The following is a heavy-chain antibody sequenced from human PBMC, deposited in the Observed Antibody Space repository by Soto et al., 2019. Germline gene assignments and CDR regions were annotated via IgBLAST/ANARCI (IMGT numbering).Heavy chain of an antibody. J-gene: IGHJ6*02. CDR1: GFTFSSYA. CDR3: AKAFGYYEFGSGYSGRDV. D-gene: IGHD3-3*01. CDR2: ISGSGGST. V-gene: IGHV3-23*01. Sequence: PGGSLRLSCAASGFTFSSYAMSWVRQAPGKGLEWVSAISGSGGSTYYADSVKGRFTISRDNSKNTLYLQMNSLRAEDTAVYYCAKAFGYYEFGSGYSGRDVWGQGTTGTVS.